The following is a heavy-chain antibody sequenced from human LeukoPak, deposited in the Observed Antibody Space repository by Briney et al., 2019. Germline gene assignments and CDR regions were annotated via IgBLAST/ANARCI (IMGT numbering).Heavy chain of an antibody. J-gene: IGHJ4*02. V-gene: IGHV3-30*02. CDR3: ARDLFRLIVATNPFLFDY. Sequence: PGGSLRLSCAASGFTFSSYGMHWVRQAPGKGLEWVAFIRYDGSNKYYADSVKGRFTISRDNSKNTLYLQMNSLRAEDTAVYYCARDLFRLIVATNPFLFDYWGQGTLVTVSS. D-gene: IGHD5-12*01. CDR2: IRYDGSNK. CDR1: GFTFSSYG.